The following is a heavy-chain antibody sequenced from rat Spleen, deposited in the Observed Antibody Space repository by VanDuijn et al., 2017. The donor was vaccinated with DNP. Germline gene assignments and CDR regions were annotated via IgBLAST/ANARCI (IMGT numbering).Heavy chain of an antibody. Sequence: EVQLVESGGGLVQPGKSMKLSCAASGFTFSRFPMAWVRQIPTKGLEWVATISASGGSTYYRDSVKGRFTISRDNAKSTLYLQMDSLRSEETATYYCAKAGGYSPWYFDYWGQGVMVTVSS. D-gene: IGHD1-11*01. CDR3: AKAGGYSPWYFDY. J-gene: IGHJ2*01. CDR2: ISASGGST. CDR1: GFTFSRFP. V-gene: IGHV5-46*01.